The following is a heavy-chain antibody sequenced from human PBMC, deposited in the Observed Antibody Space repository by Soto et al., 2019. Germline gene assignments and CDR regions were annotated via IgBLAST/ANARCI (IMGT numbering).Heavy chain of an antibody. J-gene: IGHJ4*02. Sequence: EVQLVESGGGLVQPGGSLRLSCAASGFTFSSYWMHWVRQAPGKGLVWVSRINSDGSSTSYADSVKGRFTISRDNAXNXLXXQMNSLRAEDTAVYYCARAPSYYGSGSYSLNYFDYWGQGTLVTGSS. CDR1: GFTFSSYW. CDR2: INSDGSST. D-gene: IGHD3-10*01. CDR3: ARAPSYYGSGSYSLNYFDY. V-gene: IGHV3-74*01.